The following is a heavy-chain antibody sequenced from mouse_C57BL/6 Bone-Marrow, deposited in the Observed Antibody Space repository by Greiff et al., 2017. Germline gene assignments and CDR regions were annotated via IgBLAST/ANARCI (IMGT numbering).Heavy chain of an antibody. CDR2: IYPRDGST. J-gene: IGHJ1*03. V-gene: IGHV1-85*01. CDR1: GYTFTSYD. CDR3: ARLECDGSSGDWYFDV. D-gene: IGHD1-1*01. Sequence: QVQLQQSGPELVKPGASVKLSCKASGYTFTSYDINWVKQRPGQGLEWIGWIYPRDGSTKYTEKFKGKATLTVDTSSSTAYMELHSLTSEDSAVYVCARLECDGSSGDWYFDVWGTGTTVTVSS.